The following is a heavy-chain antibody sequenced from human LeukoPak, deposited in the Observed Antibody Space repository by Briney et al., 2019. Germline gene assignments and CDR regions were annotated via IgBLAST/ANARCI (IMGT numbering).Heavy chain of an antibody. J-gene: IGHJ4*02. CDR3: AREVTTMYSSSWLDY. V-gene: IGHV3-33*01. CDR1: GFTFSSYG. Sequence: QPGGSLRLSYAASGFTFSSYGMHWVRQAPGKGLEWVAVIWYDGSNKYYADSVKGRFTISRDNSKNTLYLQMNSLRAEDTAVYYCAREVTTMYSSSWLDYWGQGTLVTVSS. D-gene: IGHD6-13*01. CDR2: IWYDGSNK.